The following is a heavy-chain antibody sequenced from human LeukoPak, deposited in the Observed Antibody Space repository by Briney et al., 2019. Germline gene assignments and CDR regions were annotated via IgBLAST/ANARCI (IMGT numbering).Heavy chain of an antibody. CDR2: IYYSGST. J-gene: IGHJ4*02. CDR1: GGSISSSSYY. D-gene: IGHD1-14*01. Sequence: PSETLSLTCTVSGGSISSSSYYWGWIRQPPGKGLEWIGSIYYSGSTYYNPSLKSRVTISVDTSKNQFSLKLSSVTAADTAVYYCARQKNRRSGSDFDYWGQGTLVTVSS. V-gene: IGHV4-39*01. CDR3: ARQKNRRSGSDFDY.